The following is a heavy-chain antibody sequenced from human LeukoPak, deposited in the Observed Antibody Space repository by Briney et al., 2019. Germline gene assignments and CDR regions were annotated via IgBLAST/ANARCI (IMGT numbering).Heavy chain of an antibody. CDR3: ARHNCSGLKTFDY. Sequence: PSETLSLTCTVSGGSISSYYWSWIRQPPGKGLEWIGYIYYSGSTNYNPSLKSRVTISVDTSKNQFSLKLSSVTAADTAVYYCARHNCSGLKTFDYWGQGTLVTVSS. D-gene: IGHD2-15*01. CDR2: IYYSGST. J-gene: IGHJ4*02. V-gene: IGHV4-59*12. CDR1: GGSISSYY.